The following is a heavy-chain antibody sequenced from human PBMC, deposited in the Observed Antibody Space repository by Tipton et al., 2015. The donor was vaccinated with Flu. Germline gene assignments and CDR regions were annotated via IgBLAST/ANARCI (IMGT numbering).Heavy chain of an antibody. Sequence: TLSLTCTVSGDSVRSGRHYWSWIRQPAGKGLEWIGRIYLTGSTNYSPSLKGRGTISVDTSKNQFSLKLPSVTAADTAVYYCARDWGSCDTAKCSDALDIWGQGTMVTVSS. CDR2: IYLTGST. D-gene: IGHD5-18*01. CDR1: GDSVRSGRHY. V-gene: IGHV4-61*02. J-gene: IGHJ3*02. CDR3: ARDWGSCDTAKCSDALDI.